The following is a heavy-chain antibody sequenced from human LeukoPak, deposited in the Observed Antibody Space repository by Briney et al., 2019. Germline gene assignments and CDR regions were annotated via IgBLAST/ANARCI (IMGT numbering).Heavy chain of an antibody. CDR3: ANRALRYFDWSVDY. J-gene: IGHJ4*02. Sequence: ASVKVSCKASGFTFTSSAVQWVRQARGQRLEWIGWIVVGSGNTNYAQKFQERVTITRDMSTSTAYMELSSLRSEDTAVYYCANRALRYFDWSVDYWGQGTLVTVSS. CDR1: GFTFTSSA. D-gene: IGHD3-9*01. CDR2: IVVGSGNT. V-gene: IGHV1-58*01.